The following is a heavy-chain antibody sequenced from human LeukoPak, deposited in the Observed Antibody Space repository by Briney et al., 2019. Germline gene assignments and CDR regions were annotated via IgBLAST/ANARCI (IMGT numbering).Heavy chain of an antibody. V-gene: IGHV1-46*01. CDR1: GYTFTSYY. J-gene: IGHJ4*02. Sequence: GASVKVSCKASGYTFTSYYMHWVRQAPGQGLEWMGIINPSGGSTSYAQKFQGRVTMTRGTSTSTVYMELSSLRSEDTAVYYCARDSREYSSSWYISSTLPDYWGQGTLVTVSS. CDR2: INPSGGST. D-gene: IGHD6-13*01. CDR3: ARDSREYSSSWYISSTLPDY.